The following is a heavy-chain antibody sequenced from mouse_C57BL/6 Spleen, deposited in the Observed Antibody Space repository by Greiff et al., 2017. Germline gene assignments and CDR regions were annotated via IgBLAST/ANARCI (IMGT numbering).Heavy chain of an antibody. CDR1: GFTFSDYY. J-gene: IGHJ2*01. Sequence: EVKVVESEGGLVQPGSSMKLSCTASGFTFSDYYMAWVRQVPEKGLEWVANINYDGSSTYYLDSLKSRFIISRDNAKNILYLQMSSLKSEDTATYYCARDYSNGDFDYWGQGTTLTVSS. CDR3: ARDYSNGDFDY. V-gene: IGHV5-16*01. D-gene: IGHD2-5*01. CDR2: INYDGSST.